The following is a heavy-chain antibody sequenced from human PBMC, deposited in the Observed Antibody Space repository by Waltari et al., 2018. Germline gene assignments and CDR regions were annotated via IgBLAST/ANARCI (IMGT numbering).Heavy chain of an antibody. Sequence: QVQLQESGPGLVKPSETLSLTCTVSGYSISSGYYWGWIRQPPGTGLEWIWSIDHSGSTYCNPSLKSRVTISVDTSKNQFSLKLSSVTAADTAVYYCATGLDYGDYQIDYWGQGTLVTVSS. D-gene: IGHD4-17*01. CDR2: IDHSGST. CDR1: GYSISSGYY. CDR3: ATGLDYGDYQIDY. J-gene: IGHJ4*02. V-gene: IGHV4-38-2*02.